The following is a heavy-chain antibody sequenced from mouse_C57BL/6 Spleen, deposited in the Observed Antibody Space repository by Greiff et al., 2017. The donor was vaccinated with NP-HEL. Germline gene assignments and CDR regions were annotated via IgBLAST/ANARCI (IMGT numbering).Heavy chain of an antibody. CDR2: INPSSGYT. Sequence: VQLQQSGAELARPGASVKMSCKASGYTFTSYTLHWVKQRPGQGLAWIGYINPSSGYTKYNQKFKDKATLTADKSSSTAYMQLSSLTSEDSAVYYCAPYDDYAMDYWGQGTSVTVSS. D-gene: IGHD2-3*01. V-gene: IGHV1-4*01. J-gene: IGHJ4*01. CDR1: GYTFTSYT. CDR3: APYDDYAMDY.